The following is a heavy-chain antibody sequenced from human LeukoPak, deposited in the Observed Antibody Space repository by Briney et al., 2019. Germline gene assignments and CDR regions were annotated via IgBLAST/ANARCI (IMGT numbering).Heavy chain of an antibody. CDR2: IRYDGSNK. V-gene: IGHV3-30*02. CDR1: GFTFTTYW. Sequence: PGESLRLSCAASGFTFTTYWMSWVRQAPGKGLEWVAFIRYDGSNKYYADSVKGRFTISRDNSKNTLYLQMNSLRAEDTAVYYCAKDRSYQLLSGPDYWGQGTLVTVSS. CDR3: AKDRSYQLLSGPDY. J-gene: IGHJ4*02. D-gene: IGHD2-2*01.